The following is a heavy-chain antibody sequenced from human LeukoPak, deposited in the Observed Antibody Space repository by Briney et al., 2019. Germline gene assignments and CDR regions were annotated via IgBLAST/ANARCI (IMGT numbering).Heavy chain of an antibody. D-gene: IGHD4-23*01. CDR1: GGSISSYY. Sequence: SETLSLTCTVSGGSISSYYWSWMRQPPWKGLEWIGYISYSGSTYYNPSLKSRLTISVDTSKNYFSLKLSSVTAADTAVYFCARAPFYGTNSRGAFEIWGQGTMVTVSS. V-gene: IGHV4-59*01. CDR3: ARAPFYGTNSRGAFEI. CDR2: ISYSGST. J-gene: IGHJ3*02.